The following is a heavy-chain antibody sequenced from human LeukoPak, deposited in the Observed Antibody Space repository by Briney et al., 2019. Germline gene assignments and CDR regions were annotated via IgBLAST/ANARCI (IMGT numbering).Heavy chain of an antibody. Sequence: SETLSLTCTVSRGSISSYYWSWIRQPPGKGLEWIGYIYYSGSTNYNPSLKSRVTISVDTSKNQFSLKLSSVTAADTAVYYCARGQGTGSGILGSYYYYYYGMDVWGQGTTVTVSS. CDR2: IYYSGST. V-gene: IGHV4-59*01. CDR3: ARGQGTGSGILGSYYYYYYGMDV. J-gene: IGHJ6*01. D-gene: IGHD3-10*01. CDR1: RGSISSYY.